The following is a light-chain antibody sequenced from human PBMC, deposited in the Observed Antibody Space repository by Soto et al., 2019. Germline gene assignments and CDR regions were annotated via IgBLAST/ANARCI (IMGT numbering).Light chain of an antibody. Sequence: EIVMTQSPVTLSVSPGERATLSCRASQSVSSYLAWYQQKPGQAPRLLIYGASSRATGIPDRFSGSGSGTDFTLTISRLEPDDFATYYCQQYNSYPITFGQGTKVDIK. J-gene: IGKJ1*01. CDR3: QQYNSYPIT. CDR1: QSVSSY. CDR2: GAS. V-gene: IGKV3D-15*01.